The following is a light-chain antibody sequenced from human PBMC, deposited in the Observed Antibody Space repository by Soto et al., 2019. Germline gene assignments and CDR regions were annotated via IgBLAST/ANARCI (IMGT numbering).Light chain of an antibody. CDR1: SHDIGGYKY. CDR3: CAYTSTSALYV. V-gene: IGLV2-14*01. CDR2: EVS. Sequence: QSVLTHPASVSGSPGQSITISCTGTSHDIGGYKYVSWYQQHPGKAPKLMIYEVSNRPSGVSNRFSGSKSGNTASLTISGLQTEDEADYYCCAYTSTSALYVFGTGTKVTVL. J-gene: IGLJ1*01.